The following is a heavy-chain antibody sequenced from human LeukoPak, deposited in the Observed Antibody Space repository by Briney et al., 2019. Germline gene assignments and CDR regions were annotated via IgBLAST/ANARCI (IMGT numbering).Heavy chain of an antibody. D-gene: IGHD3-10*01. CDR2: IYSGGST. V-gene: IGHV3-53*01. CDR3: ARGRGYSGSHNWFDP. J-gene: IGHJ5*02. CDR1: GFTVSSNY. Sequence: PGGSLRLSCAASGFTVSSNYMSWVRQAPGKGLEWVSVIYSGGSTYYADSVKGRFTISRDNSKNTLYLQMSSLRAEDTAVYCCARGRGYSGSHNWFDPWGQGTLVTVSS.